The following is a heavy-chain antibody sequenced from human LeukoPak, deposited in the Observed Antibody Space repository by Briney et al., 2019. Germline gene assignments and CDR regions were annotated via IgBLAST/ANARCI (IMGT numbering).Heavy chain of an antibody. CDR2: INPNSGGT. D-gene: IGHD6-13*01. Sequence: ASVKVSCKASGYTFTGYYMHWVRQAPGQGLEWMGWINPNSGGTNYAQKFQGRVTMTRDTSISTAYMELSRLRSEDTAVYYCARDFSSSFNWFDPWGQGTLVTVSS. V-gene: IGHV1-2*02. CDR3: ARDFSSSFNWFDP. CDR1: GYTFTGYY. J-gene: IGHJ5*02.